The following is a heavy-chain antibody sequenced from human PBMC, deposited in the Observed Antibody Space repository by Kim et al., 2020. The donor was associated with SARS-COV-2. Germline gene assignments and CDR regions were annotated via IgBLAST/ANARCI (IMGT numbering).Heavy chain of an antibody. V-gene: IGHV1-2*06. CDR1: GYPFTDYT. CDR2: MNPNSGAT. Sequence: ASVKVSCKASGYPFTDYTVHWVRQTPGQGLEWMGRMNPNSGATNFAQKFQDRVTMSRDTSVSTAYIDLIKLKYDDTAVYYCARASFWSGWYFDLWCRGT. CDR3: ARASFWSGWYFDL. D-gene: IGHD3-3*01. J-gene: IGHJ2*01.